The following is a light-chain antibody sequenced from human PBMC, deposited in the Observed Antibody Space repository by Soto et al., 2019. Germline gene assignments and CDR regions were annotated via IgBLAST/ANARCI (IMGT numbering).Light chain of an antibody. CDR1: QSISNY. CDR3: QQTYSIPLT. V-gene: IGKV1-39*01. CDR2: GAI. J-gene: IGKJ4*01. Sequence: DIPVTQSPSSLSASLGDRLTITCRASQSISNYLNWYQQKPGKAPKLLIYGAITLQSGAPSRFTGSTSGTDFTLTISTLQPEDFATYYCQQTYSIPLTFGGGTKVEIE.